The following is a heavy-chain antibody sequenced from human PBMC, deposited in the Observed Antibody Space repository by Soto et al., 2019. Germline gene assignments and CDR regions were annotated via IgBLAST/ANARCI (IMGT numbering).Heavy chain of an antibody. V-gene: IGHV3-30*03. Sequence: PGGSLRLSCAASGFTFSDYAMHWVRQAPGKGLEWLAVFSYDGSNKYYADSVKGRFTISRDNSKNTLYLQMSSLRSEDTAIYYCARMISSAADLWGQGALVTVS. CDR3: ARMISSAADL. D-gene: IGHD3-16*01. CDR1: GFTFSDYA. CDR2: FSYDGSNK. J-gene: IGHJ5*02.